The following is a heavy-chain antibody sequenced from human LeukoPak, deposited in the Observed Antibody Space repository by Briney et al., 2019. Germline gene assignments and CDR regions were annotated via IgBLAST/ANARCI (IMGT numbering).Heavy chain of an antibody. CDR1: GYSFTSYW. Sequence: GESLKISCKGSGYSFTSYWIGWVRQMPGKGLEWMGIIYPGDSDTRYSPSFQGQVTISAAKSISTAYLQWSSLKASDTAMYYCARHGGDQLLPPYNWFDPWGQGTLVTVSS. D-gene: IGHD2-2*01. V-gene: IGHV5-51*01. CDR2: IYPGDSDT. J-gene: IGHJ5*02. CDR3: ARHGGDQLLPPYNWFDP.